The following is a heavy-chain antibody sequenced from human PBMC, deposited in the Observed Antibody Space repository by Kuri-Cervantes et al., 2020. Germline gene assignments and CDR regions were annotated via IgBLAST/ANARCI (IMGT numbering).Heavy chain of an antibody. D-gene: IGHD3-10*01. CDR1: GGSISRSNYY. V-gene: IGHV4-39*07. CDR3: ASGHGTGSYNWLDP. Sequence: SETLSLTCTVSGGSISRSNYYWGWIRQPPGKGLEWIGEINHSGSSNYNPSLKSRVTISVDTSKNQFSLKVRSVTAADLAVYYCASGHGTGSYNWLDPWGQGTLVTVSS. J-gene: IGHJ5*02. CDR2: INHSGSS.